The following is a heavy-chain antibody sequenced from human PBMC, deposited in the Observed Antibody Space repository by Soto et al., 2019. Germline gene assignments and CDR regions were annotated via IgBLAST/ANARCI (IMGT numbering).Heavy chain of an antibody. CDR1: GASITSRGSY. J-gene: IGHJ6*02. V-gene: IGHV4-30-4*01. Sequence: QVQLQESGPGLVKPSQTLSLTCSVSGASITSRGSYWTWIRQPPGNGLEWIGHISYSGNTFYNSSLQSRLTISVDTSKNQFSLKMTSVTAADTAVYFCARETMWPSGRYYYYHMDVWGQGTTVPVSS. CDR2: ISYSGNT. CDR3: ARETMWPSGRYYYYHMDV. D-gene: IGHD3-10*01.